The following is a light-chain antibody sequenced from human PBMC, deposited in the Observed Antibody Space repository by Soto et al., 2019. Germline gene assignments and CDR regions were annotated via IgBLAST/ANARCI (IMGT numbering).Light chain of an antibody. V-gene: IGKV3-20*01. CDR2: GAS. CDR3: QQYRTSPPTWT. Sequence: EIVLTQSPGTLSLSPGEGAALSYRASQSLSSNSLAWYQHKPGQAPRLLIYGASSKATGVPDRFYGTGSGTDFTLTISRLEPEDFAVYYCQQYRTSPPTWTCGQGTKVDIK. J-gene: IGKJ1*01. CDR1: QSLSSNS.